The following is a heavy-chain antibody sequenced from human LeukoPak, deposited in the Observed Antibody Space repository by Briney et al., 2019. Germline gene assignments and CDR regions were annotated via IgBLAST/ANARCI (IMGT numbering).Heavy chain of an antibody. Sequence: GGSLRLSCAASGFTFSSYWMSWVRQAPGKGLEWVANIKQDGSEKYYVDSVKGRFTISRDNSKNTLYLQMNSLRAEDTAVYYCAKSLSYGDYSMDVWGQGTTVTVSS. D-gene: IGHD4-17*01. J-gene: IGHJ6*02. V-gene: IGHV3-7*03. CDR1: GFTFSSYW. CDR3: AKSLSYGDYSMDV. CDR2: IKQDGSEK.